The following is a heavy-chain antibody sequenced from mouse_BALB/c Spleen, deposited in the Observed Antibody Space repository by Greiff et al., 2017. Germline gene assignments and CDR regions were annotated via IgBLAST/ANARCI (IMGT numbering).Heavy chain of an antibody. J-gene: IGHJ4*01. Sequence: QLQESGPELVKPGASVKMSCKASGYTFTSYVMHWVKQKPGQGLEWIGYINPYNDGTKYNEKFKGKATLTSDKSSSTAYMELSSLTSEDSAVYYCARGDYGLYYYAMDYWGQGTSVTVSS. D-gene: IGHD1-1*01. CDR1: GYTFTSYV. V-gene: IGHV1-14*01. CDR2: INPYNDGT. CDR3: ARGDYGLYYYAMDY.